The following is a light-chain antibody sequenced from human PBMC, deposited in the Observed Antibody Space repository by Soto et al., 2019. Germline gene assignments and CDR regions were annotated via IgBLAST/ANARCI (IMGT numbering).Light chain of an antibody. CDR2: AAS. V-gene: IGKV1-12*01. J-gene: IGKJ5*01. CDR3: QQSYSTPTT. Sequence: DIQLTQSPSTLSAPVGDSVTIACRASQGISSWLAWYQQKPGKAPKLLIYAASSLQSGVPSRFSGSGSGTDFTLTISSLQPEDFATYYCQQSYSTPTTFGQGTRLEIK. CDR1: QGISSW.